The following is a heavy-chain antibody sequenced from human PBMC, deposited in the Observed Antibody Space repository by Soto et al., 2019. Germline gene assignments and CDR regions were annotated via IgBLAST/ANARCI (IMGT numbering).Heavy chain of an antibody. Sequence: SETLSLTCTVSGGSISSSSYYWGWIRQPPGKGLEWIGSIYYSGSTYYNPSLKSRVTISVDTSKNQFSLKLSSVTAADTAVYYCARHQILTGYYSSWGQGTLVTVS. D-gene: IGHD3-9*01. J-gene: IGHJ4*02. CDR2: IYYSGST. CDR3: ARHQILTGYYSS. V-gene: IGHV4-39*01. CDR1: GGSISSSSYY.